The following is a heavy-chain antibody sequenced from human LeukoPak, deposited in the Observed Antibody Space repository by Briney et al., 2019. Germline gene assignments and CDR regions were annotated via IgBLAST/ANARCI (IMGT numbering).Heavy chain of an antibody. CDR2: INTNTGNP. D-gene: IGHD3-10*01. J-gene: IGHJ5*02. CDR1: GCTFTSYA. Sequence: GASVKVSCKASGCTFTSYAMNWVRQAPGQGLEWMGWINTNTGNPTYAQGFTGRFVFSLDTSVSTAYLQISSLKAEDTAVYYCARDRVRVRWFGEGPRNWFDPWGQGTLVTVSS. V-gene: IGHV7-4-1*02. CDR3: ARDRVRVRWFGEGPRNWFDP.